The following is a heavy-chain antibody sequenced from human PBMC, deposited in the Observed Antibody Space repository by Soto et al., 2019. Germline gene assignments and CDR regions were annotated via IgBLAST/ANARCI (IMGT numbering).Heavy chain of an antibody. CDR3: AIRYSSSPMSAFDI. J-gene: IGHJ3*02. D-gene: IGHD6-13*01. CDR2: IYPGDSDT. Sequence: PGESLKISCKGSGYSYTGYWIGGVRQMPGKDLEWMGIIYPGDSDTRYSPSFQGQVTISADKSISTAYLQWSSLKASDTAMYYCAIRYSSSPMSAFDIRGLRTMVTISS. V-gene: IGHV5-51*01. CDR1: GYSYTGYW.